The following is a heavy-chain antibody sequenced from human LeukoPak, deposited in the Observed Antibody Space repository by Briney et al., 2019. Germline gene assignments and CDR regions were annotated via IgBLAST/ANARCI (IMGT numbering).Heavy chain of an antibody. Sequence: SETLSLTCTVSGGSISSYYWSWIRQPPGKGLEWIGYIYYSGSTNYNPSLKSRVTISVDTSKNQFSLKLSSVAAADTAVYYCAGLSFDYYDSSVYSFDYWGQGPLATVSS. CDR1: GGSISSYY. V-gene: IGHV4-59*01. J-gene: IGHJ4*02. CDR3: AGLSFDYYDSSVYSFDY. CDR2: IYYSGST. D-gene: IGHD3-22*01.